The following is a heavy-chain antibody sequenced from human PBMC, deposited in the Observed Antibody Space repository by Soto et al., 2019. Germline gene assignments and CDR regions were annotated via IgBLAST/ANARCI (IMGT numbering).Heavy chain of an antibody. CDR3: ARHQPDPKYYDILTGYSPGYYYMDV. CDR2: IYYSGST. J-gene: IGHJ6*03. V-gene: IGHV4-39*01. D-gene: IGHD3-9*01. CDR1: GGSISSSSYY. Sequence: SETLSLTCTVSGGSISSSSYYWGWIRQPPGKGLEWIGSIYYSGSTYYNPSLKSRVTISVDTSKNQFSLKLSSVTAADTAVYYCARHQPDPKYYDILTGYSPGYYYMDVWGKGTTVTVSS.